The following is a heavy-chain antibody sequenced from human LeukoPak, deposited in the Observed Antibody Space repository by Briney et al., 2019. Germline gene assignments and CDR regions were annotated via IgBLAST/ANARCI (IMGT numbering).Heavy chain of an antibody. Sequence: PGRSLRLSCEASGFTFKNHGMHWVRQAPGKGLEWVAVIWYDGSNKYYADSVKGRLTISRDNSKNTLYLQMNSLRAEDTAVYYCARGPERTGVGTRYYYDMDVWGQGTTVTVSS. CDR2: IWYDGSNK. CDR1: GFTFKNHG. D-gene: IGHD2-8*01. J-gene: IGHJ6*02. CDR3: ARGPERTGVGTRYYYDMDV. V-gene: IGHV3-33*01.